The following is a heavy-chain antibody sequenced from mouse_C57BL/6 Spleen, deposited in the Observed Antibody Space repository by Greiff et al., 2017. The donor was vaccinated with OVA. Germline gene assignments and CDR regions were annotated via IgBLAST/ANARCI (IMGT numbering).Heavy chain of an antibody. CDR1: GFSLTSYG. Sequence: VKLMESGPGLVAPSQSLSITCTVSGFSLTSYGVHWVRQPPGKGLEWLVVIWSDGSTTYNSALKSRLSISKDNSKSQVFLKMNSLQTDDTAMYYCARHCHYGSSYYAMDYWGQGTSVTVSS. CDR3: ARHCHYGSSYYAMDY. V-gene: IGHV2-6-1*01. J-gene: IGHJ4*01. CDR2: IWSDGST. D-gene: IGHD1-1*01.